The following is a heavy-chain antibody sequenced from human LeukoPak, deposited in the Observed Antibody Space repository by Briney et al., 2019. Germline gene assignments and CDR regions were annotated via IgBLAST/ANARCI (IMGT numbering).Heavy chain of an antibody. CDR3: AREGSSSFYFDY. D-gene: IGHD6-6*01. Sequence: ASVKVSCKASGYTFTGYYIPWVRQAPGQGLEWMGWINPNSGGTNYAQKFQGRVTLTRDTSISTAYMELSSLRSDDTAVYYCAREGSSSFYFDYWGQGTLVTVSS. J-gene: IGHJ4*02. CDR2: INPNSGGT. CDR1: GYTFTGYY. V-gene: IGHV1-2*02.